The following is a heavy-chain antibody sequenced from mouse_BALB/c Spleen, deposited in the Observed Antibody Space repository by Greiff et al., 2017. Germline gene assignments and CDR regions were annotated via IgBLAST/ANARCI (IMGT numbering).Heavy chain of an antibody. Sequence: EVQLVESGGGLVQPGGSLNLSCAASGFDFSRYWMSWARQAPGKGQEWIGEINPGSSTINYTPSLKDKFIISRDNAKNTLYLQMSKVRSEDTALYYCARRAYGNYAMDYWGQGTSVTVSS. CDR3: ARRAYGNYAMDY. J-gene: IGHJ4*01. CDR1: GFDFSRYW. CDR2: INPGSSTI. D-gene: IGHD2-1*01. V-gene: IGHV4-2*02.